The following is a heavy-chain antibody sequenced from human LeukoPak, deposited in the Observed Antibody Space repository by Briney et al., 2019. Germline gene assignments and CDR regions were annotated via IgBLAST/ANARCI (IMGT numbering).Heavy chain of an antibody. D-gene: IGHD3-10*01. V-gene: IGHV1-58*01. CDR1: GFTFTSSA. J-gene: IGHJ5*02. CDR2: IVVGSGNT. CDR3: ARLQDYYGSGSYNWFDP. Sequence: GTSVKVSCKASGFTFTSSAVQWVRQARGQRLEWIGWIVVGSGNTNYAQKFQGRVTITADESTSTAHMELSSLRSEDTAVYYCARLQDYYGSGSYNWFDPWGQGTLVTVSS.